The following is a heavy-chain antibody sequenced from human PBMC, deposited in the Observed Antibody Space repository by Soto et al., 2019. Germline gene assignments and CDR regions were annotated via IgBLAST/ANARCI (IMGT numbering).Heavy chain of an antibody. CDR3: AHKAELGDFDY. CDR2: IYWDDYK. Sequence: QITLKESGPPLLKPTQTLTLTCTFSGFSLSTSGVGVTWIRQPPGKAPEWLGIIYWDDYKHYSPSLQSRLTSTKDTSKNQVVLTMTNMDPVDTATYFCAHKAELGDFDYWGQGTLVTVSS. V-gene: IGHV2-5*02. D-gene: IGHD6-6*01. CDR1: GFSLSTSGVG. J-gene: IGHJ4*02.